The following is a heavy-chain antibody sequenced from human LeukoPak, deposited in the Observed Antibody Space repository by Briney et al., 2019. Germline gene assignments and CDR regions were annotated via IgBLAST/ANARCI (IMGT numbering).Heavy chain of an antibody. CDR1: GFTFSSYA. Sequence: GGSLRLSCAASGFTFSSYAMSWVRQAPGKGLEWVSAISGSGGSTYYADSVKGRFTISRDNSKNTLYLQMNSLRAEDTAVYYCAKDPRYSGSYTGSFDYWGQGTLVTASS. V-gene: IGHV3-23*01. J-gene: IGHJ4*02. D-gene: IGHD1-26*01. CDR2: ISGSGGST. CDR3: AKDPRYSGSYTGSFDY.